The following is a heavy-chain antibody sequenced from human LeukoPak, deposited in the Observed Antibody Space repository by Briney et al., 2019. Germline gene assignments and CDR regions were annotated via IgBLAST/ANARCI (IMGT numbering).Heavy chain of an antibody. V-gene: IGHV3-23*01. CDR3: ASESQFDSSGYYYLGYFQH. J-gene: IGHJ1*01. CDR2: ISATGFTT. D-gene: IGHD3-22*01. CDR1: GFTFSSYT. Sequence: GGSLRLSCAASGFTFSSYTMSWVRQAPGKGLEWISVISATGFTTYHTDSVKGRFTISRDNAKNSLYLQMNSLRAEDTAVYYCASESQFDSSGYYYLGYFQHWSQGTLVTVSS.